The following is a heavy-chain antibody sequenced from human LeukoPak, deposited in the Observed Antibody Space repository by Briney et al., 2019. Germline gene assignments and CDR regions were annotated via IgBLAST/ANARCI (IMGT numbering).Heavy chain of an antibody. V-gene: IGHV3-30*02. J-gene: IGHJ3*02. D-gene: IGHD3-22*01. Sequence: GGSLRLSCAASGFTFSNYGMHWVRQAPGKGLEWVAFIRYDGSKKYYADSVKGRFTISRDNSKNTLYLQMNSLRAEDTAMYYCARKGWYYYDSSGYYYAIGAFDIWGQGTMVTVSS. CDR3: ARKGWYYYDSSGYYYAIGAFDI. CDR1: GFTFSNYG. CDR2: IRYDGSKK.